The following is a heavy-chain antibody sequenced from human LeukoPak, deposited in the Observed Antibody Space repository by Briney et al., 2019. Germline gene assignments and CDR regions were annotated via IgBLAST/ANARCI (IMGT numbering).Heavy chain of an antibody. J-gene: IGHJ1*01. CDR3: ARGGRDSSGSFQH. Sequence: ASVKVSCKASGYTFTGYCMHWVRQAPGQGLEWMGWINPNSGGTNYAQKFQGRVTMTRDTSISTAYMELSRLKSDDTAVYYCARGGRDSSGSFQHWGQGTLVTVSS. D-gene: IGHD3-22*01. CDR2: INPNSGGT. V-gene: IGHV1-2*02. CDR1: GYTFTGYC.